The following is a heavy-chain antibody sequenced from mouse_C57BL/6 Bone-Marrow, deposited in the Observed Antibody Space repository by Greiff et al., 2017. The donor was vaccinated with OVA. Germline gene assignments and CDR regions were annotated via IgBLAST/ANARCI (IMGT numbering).Heavy chain of an antibody. CDR3: THYDGYFSWFAY. CDR2: IDPENGDT. Sequence: VQLQQSGAELVRPGASVKLSCTASGFNIKDDYMHWVKQRPEQGLEWIGWIDPENGDTEYASKFQGKATITADTSSNTAYLQLSSLTSEDTAVYYCTHYDGYFSWFAYWGQGTLVTVSA. D-gene: IGHD2-3*01. CDR1: GFNIKDDY. V-gene: IGHV14-4*01. J-gene: IGHJ3*01.